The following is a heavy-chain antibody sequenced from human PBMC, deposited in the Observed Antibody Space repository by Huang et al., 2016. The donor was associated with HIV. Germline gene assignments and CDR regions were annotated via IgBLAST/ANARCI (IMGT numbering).Heavy chain of an antibody. Sequence: QVQLVQSGAEVKKPGASVKVSCKASGYTFSNYDINWVRQAPGQGLEWMGWRNPNSGKTGYARKCQGRGTMTRSTSISTAYMELSRLRFEDTTVYYCATLPPVNYGRSGGRVRDYWGQGSLVTVSS. CDR2: RNPNSGKT. CDR3: ATLPPVNYGRSGGRVRDY. V-gene: IGHV1-8*01. CDR1: GYTFSNYD. J-gene: IGHJ4*02. D-gene: IGHD2-15*01.